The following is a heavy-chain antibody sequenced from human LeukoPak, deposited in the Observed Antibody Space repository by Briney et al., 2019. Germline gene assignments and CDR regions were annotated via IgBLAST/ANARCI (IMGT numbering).Heavy chain of an antibody. Sequence: PSETLSLTCTVSGGSISSSSYYWGWIRQPPGKGLEWIGSIYYSGSTYYNPSLKSRVTISVDTSKNQFSLKLSSVTAADTAVYYCASQEDGTMVRGVPHYWGQGTLVTVSS. CDR1: GGSISSSSYY. D-gene: IGHD3-10*01. J-gene: IGHJ4*02. V-gene: IGHV4-39*01. CDR2: IYYSGST. CDR3: ASQEDGTMVRGVPHY.